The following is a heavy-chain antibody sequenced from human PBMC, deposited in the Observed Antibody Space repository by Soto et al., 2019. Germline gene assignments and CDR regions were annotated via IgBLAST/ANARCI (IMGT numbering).Heavy chain of an antibody. Sequence: QVQLVESGGGVVQPGRSLRLSCAASGFTFSSYGMHWVRQAPGKGLEWVAVISYDGSNKYYADSVKGRFTISRDNSKNTMYLQMNSLRGEDPGVYYCANGDAYYYDSSGLIDYWGQGTLVTVSS. CDR2: ISYDGSNK. J-gene: IGHJ4*02. V-gene: IGHV3-30*18. CDR3: ANGDAYYYDSSGLIDY. D-gene: IGHD3-22*01. CDR1: GFTFSSYG.